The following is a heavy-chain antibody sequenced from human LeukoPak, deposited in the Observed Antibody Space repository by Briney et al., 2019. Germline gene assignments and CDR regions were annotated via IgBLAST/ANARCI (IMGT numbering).Heavy chain of an antibody. Sequence: NPGRSLRLSCAASGFTFSSYSMNWVRQAPGKGLEWVSSISSSSSYIYYADSVKGRFTISRDNAKNSLYLQMNSLRAEDTAVYYCARGQEYYCGPGSDYWGQGTLVTVSS. J-gene: IGHJ4*02. CDR2: ISSSSSYI. CDR1: GFTFSSYS. D-gene: IGHD3-10*01. V-gene: IGHV3-21*01. CDR3: ARGQEYYCGPGSDY.